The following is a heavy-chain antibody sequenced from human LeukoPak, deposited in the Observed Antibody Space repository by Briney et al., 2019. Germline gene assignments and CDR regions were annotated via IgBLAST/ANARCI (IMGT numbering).Heavy chain of an antibody. CDR3: ARHRLYSSSWYFMDYFDY. CDR1: GGSISSYY. V-gene: IGHV4-59*08. Sequence: SETLSLTCTVSGGSISSYYWSWIRQPPGKGLEWIGYIYYSGSTDYNPSLKSRVTISVDTSKNQFSLKPSSVTAADTAVYYCARHRLYSSSWYFMDYFDYWGQGTLVTVSS. D-gene: IGHD6-13*01. CDR2: IYYSGST. J-gene: IGHJ4*02.